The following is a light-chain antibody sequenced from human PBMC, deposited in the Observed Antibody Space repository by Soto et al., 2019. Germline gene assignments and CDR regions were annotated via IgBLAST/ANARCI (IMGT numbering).Light chain of an antibody. J-gene: IGKJ4*01. Sequence: EIVLMQSPGTLSLSPGERATLSCRASQSVSNNYVAWYQQKPGQAPRLLIAGASSRATGIPDRFSGSGSGTDFTLTISRLAPDDFAVYYCHQDGSYPPLNFGGGTKVEIK. CDR3: HQDGSYPPLN. CDR1: QSVSNNY. V-gene: IGKV3-20*01. CDR2: GAS.